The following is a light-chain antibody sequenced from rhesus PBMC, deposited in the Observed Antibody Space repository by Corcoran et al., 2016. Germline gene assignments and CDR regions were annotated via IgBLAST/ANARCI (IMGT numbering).Light chain of an antibody. CDR3: QQHNSNPRT. CDR2: AAY. Sequence: DIQMTQSPSSLSASVGDRVTITCQASQGISNWLAWYQQKPGKAPKLLIYAAYRLQSGVPSRFSGSGSGKEFTLTISSLQPEDFATYYCQQHNSNPRTFGQGTKVEIK. CDR1: QGISNW. J-gene: IGKJ1*01. V-gene: IGKV1-33*02.